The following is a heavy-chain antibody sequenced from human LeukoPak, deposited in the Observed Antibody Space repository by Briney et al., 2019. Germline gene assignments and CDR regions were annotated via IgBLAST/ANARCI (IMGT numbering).Heavy chain of an antibody. J-gene: IGHJ4*02. CDR2: VNRDGSST. D-gene: IGHD6-13*01. V-gene: IGHV3-74*01. CDR3: ARDRSISAAGDTY. Sequence: GGSLRLSCAASGFTFSDYWMHWVRQAPGKGLVWVSRVNRDGSSTSYADSVKGRFTISRDNAKNSLSLQMNSLRAEDMAVYYCARDRSISAAGDTYWGQGTLVTVSS. CDR1: GFTFSDYW.